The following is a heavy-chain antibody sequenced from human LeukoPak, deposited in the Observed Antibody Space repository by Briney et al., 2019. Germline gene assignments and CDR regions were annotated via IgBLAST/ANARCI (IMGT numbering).Heavy chain of an antibody. CDR1: GFSFSNFD. Sequence: GGSLRLSCAASGFSFSNFDMSWGRQAPGKGLEWVSFINSGSRTIYYADSVKGRFTISRDNAKNSLYLLMSSLRDEDTAVYYCAGMRSWATRAYDYWGQGTLVTVSS. CDR2: INSGSRTI. D-gene: IGHD3-16*01. V-gene: IGHV3-48*02. J-gene: IGHJ4*02. CDR3: AGMRSWATRAYDY.